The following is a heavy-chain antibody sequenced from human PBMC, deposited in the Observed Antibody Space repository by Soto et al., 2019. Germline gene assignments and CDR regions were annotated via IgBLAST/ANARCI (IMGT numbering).Heavy chain of an antibody. CDR1: GGSISSGGYY. V-gene: IGHV4-31*03. CDR2: IYYSGST. Sequence: QVQLQESGPGLVKPSQTLSLTCTVSGGSISSGGYYWSWIRQHPGKGLEWIGYIYYSGSTYYNPSLKSRVTISVDTSKNQFSLKLSSVTAADTAVYYCARELRREVLRFLEWEGDYYYYMDVWGKGTTVTVSS. J-gene: IGHJ6*03. CDR3: ARELRREVLRFLEWEGDYYYYMDV. D-gene: IGHD3-3*01.